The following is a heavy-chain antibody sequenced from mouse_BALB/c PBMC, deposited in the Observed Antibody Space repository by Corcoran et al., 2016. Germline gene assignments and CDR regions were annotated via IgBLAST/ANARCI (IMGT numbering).Heavy chain of an antibody. Sequence: QVQLKQCGPELVKPGALVKISCKASGYTFTSDDINWVKQRPGQGLEWSGWIYPGDGSTKYNEKFKGKATLTADKSSSTAYMQLSSLTSENSAVYFCARSARAAMDYWGQGTSVTVSS. CDR2: IYPGDGST. D-gene: IGHD3-1*01. CDR3: ARSARAAMDY. CDR1: GYTFTSDD. V-gene: IGHV1S56*01. J-gene: IGHJ4*01.